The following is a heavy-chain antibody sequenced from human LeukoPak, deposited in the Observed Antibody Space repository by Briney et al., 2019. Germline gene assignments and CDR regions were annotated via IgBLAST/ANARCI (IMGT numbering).Heavy chain of an antibody. D-gene: IGHD3-10*01. J-gene: IGHJ6*03. CDR3: ARDRMVKAHYYMDV. Sequence: ASVKVSCKASGYTFTSYGISWVRQAPGQGLEWTGWISAYNGNTNYAQKLQGRVTMTTDTSTSTAYTELRSLRSDDTAVYYCARDRMVKAHYYMDVWGKGTTVTISS. CDR2: ISAYNGNT. CDR1: GYTFTSYG. V-gene: IGHV1-18*01.